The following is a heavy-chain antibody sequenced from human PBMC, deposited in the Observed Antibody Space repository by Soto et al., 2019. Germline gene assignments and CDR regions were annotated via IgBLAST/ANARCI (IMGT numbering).Heavy chain of an antibody. J-gene: IGHJ6*02. Sequence: GGSLRLSCVASGFTFSSYSLNWVRQAPGKGLEWVSYISSSSGTIYYADSVKGRFTISRGNAENSLYLQMNSLRDDDTAVYYCAREDPWSANADDMDVWGQGTTVTVSS. CDR2: ISSSSGTI. CDR3: AREDPWSANADDMDV. V-gene: IGHV3-48*02. D-gene: IGHD3-3*01. CDR1: GFTFSSYS.